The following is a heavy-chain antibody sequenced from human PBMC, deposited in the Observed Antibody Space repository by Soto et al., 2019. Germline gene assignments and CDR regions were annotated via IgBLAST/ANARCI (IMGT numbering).Heavy chain of an antibody. CDR3: AKPYYYGSSGYYYWGGFDY. Sequence: EVQLLESGGGLVQPGGSLRLSCAASGFTFSSYAMSWVRQAPGKGLEWVSAISGSGGSTYYADSVKGRFTISRDNSKNKLYLQMNSLRAEDTAVYYCAKPYYYGSSGYYYWGGFDYWGQGTLVTVSS. D-gene: IGHD3-22*01. V-gene: IGHV3-23*01. J-gene: IGHJ4*02. CDR2: ISGSGGST. CDR1: GFTFSSYA.